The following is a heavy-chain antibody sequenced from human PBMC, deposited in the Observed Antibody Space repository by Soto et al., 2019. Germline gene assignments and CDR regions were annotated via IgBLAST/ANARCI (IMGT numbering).Heavy chain of an antibody. J-gene: IGHJ4*02. Sequence: QVQLVQSGAEVKKPGSSLKVSCKVFGETLNSNPIGWVRQAPGQGLEWVGGIVPLSDRTNYAQELQGRVTVSADGSTSTVYMELSNLQSADTAVDYSAQNTGRDCHSGGGCFSLDVWGQGSLITDSS. CDR1: GETLNSNP. V-gene: IGHV1-69*01. CDR2: IVPLSDRT. D-gene: IGHD2-15*01. CDR3: AQNTGRDCHSGGGCFSLDV.